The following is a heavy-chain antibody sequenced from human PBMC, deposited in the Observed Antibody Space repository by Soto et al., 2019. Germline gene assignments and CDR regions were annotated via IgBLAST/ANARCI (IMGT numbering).Heavy chain of an antibody. D-gene: IGHD2-21*02. J-gene: IGHJ3*01. CDR3: ARGDRGAFDL. CDR1: GFTFSYYW. V-gene: IGHV3-74*01. Sequence: EAQLVESEGGLVQPGGSLRLSCAASGFTFSYYWMHWFSQAPGQGLVWVSRIHSDGSSTTYADSVKGRFTISRDNAKNTLYLQMNSLRAEDTAVYYCARGDRGAFDLWGQGTMVTVSS. CDR2: IHSDGSST.